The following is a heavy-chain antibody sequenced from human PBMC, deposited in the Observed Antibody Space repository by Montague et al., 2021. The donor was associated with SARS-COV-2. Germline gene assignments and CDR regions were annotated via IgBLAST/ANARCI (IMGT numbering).Heavy chain of an antibody. D-gene: IGHD2-15*01. Sequence: SETLSLTCTVSGGSISSFYWSWFRQPQGKGLEWIGYISDSGSTNYNPYLTSRVTMSVDTSKNQFALKVNFVTAADTAVYYCARHYSATLPAVYWGQGTLVTVSS. CDR3: ARHYSATLPAVY. CDR2: ISDSGST. V-gene: IGHV4-59*08. CDR1: GGSISSFY. J-gene: IGHJ4*02.